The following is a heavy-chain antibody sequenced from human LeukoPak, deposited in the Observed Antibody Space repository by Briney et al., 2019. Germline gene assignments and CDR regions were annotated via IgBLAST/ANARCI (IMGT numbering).Heavy chain of an antibody. D-gene: IGHD2-2*01. V-gene: IGHV3-30*02. CDR1: GFTFSSYG. J-gene: IGHJ4*02. CDR3: AKDMGEAYCSSTSCVGY. CDR2: IRYDGSNK. Sequence: GGSLRLSCAASGFTFSSYGMHWVRQAPGEGLEWVAFIRYDGSNKYYADSVKGRFTISRDNSKNTLYLQMNSLRAEDTAVYYCAKDMGEAYCSSTSCVGYWGQGTLVTVSS.